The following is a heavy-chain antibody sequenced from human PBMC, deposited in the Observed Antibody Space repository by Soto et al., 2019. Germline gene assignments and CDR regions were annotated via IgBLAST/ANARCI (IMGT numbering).Heavy chain of an antibody. V-gene: IGHV4-59*01. CDR2: IYYSGST. J-gene: IGHJ6*03. CDR3: ARDSAYCGSTSCYYYYMDV. Sequence: SETLSLTCTVSGGSISSYYWSWIRQPPGKGLEWIGYIYYSGSTNYNPSLKSRVTISVDTSKNQFSLKLSSVTAADTAVYYCARDSAYCGSTSCYYYYMDVWGKGTTVTXSS. CDR1: GGSISSYY. D-gene: IGHD2-2*01.